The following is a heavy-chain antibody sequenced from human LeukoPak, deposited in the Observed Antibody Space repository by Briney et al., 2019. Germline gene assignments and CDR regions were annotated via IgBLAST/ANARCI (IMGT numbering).Heavy chain of an antibody. J-gene: IGHJ5*02. D-gene: IGHD3-10*01. CDR2: MNPNSGNT. Sequence: ASVKVSCKASGYTFTSYDINWVRQATGQGLEWMGWMNPNSGNTGYAQKFQGRVTMTRNTSISTAYMELSSLRSEDTAVYYCARVYSGEQHRRVGFDPWGQGTLVTVSS. CDR1: GYTFTSYD. CDR3: ARVYSGEQHRRVGFDP. V-gene: IGHV1-8*01.